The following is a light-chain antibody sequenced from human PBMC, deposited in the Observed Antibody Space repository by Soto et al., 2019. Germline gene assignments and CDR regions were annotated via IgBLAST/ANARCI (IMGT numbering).Light chain of an antibody. J-gene: IGKJ3*01. CDR2: GAS. CDR1: QSVSSSY. Sequence: EIVLTQSPGTLSLSPGERATLSCRASQSVSSSYLAWYQQKPGQAPRLLIYGASSRATGIPDRFSGSGSATDFTLTISILEPEDFAVYYCQQYGTSFTFGPGTKVHFK. CDR3: QQYGTSFT. V-gene: IGKV3-20*01.